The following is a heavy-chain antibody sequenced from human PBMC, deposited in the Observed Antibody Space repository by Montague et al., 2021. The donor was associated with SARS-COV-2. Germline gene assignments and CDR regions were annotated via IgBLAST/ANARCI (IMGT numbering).Heavy chain of an antibody. Sequence: SETLSLTCTVAGDSVSRSYWNWIRQSPGKGLEWIGNIYYDGSVNYNPSXKSRLSISLDTSKNQLSLTLTSVTAADTATYYCARQITMVREPFDSWGQGTLVLVSS. CDR3: ARQITMVREPFDS. D-gene: IGHD3-10*01. J-gene: IGHJ4*02. CDR1: GDSVSRSY. CDR2: IYYDGSV. V-gene: IGHV4-59*08.